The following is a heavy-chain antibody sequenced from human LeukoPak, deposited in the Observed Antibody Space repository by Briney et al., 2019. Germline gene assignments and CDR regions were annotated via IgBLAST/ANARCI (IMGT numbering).Heavy chain of an antibody. CDR3: ARGAYYYDSSGYLH. V-gene: IGHV1-69*13. CDR1: GGTFSSYA. J-gene: IGHJ4*02. CDR2: IIPIFGTA. Sequence: SVKVSCKASGGTFSSYAISWVRQAPGQGLEWMGGIIPIFGTANYAQKFQGRVTITADESTSTAYMELSSLRSEDTAVYYCARGAYYYDSSGYLHWGQGTLVTVSS. D-gene: IGHD3-22*01.